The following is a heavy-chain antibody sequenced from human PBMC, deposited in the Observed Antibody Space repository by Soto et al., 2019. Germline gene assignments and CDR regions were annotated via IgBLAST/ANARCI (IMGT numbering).Heavy chain of an antibody. Sequence: GESPKISCKGSGYSFTSYWIGWVRQMPGKGLEWMGIIYPGDSDTRYSPSFQGQVTISADKSISTAYLQWSSLKASDTAMYYCARQVAAARFYYYGMDVWGQGTTVTVSS. V-gene: IGHV5-51*01. CDR2: IYPGDSDT. CDR3: ARQVAAARFYYYGMDV. J-gene: IGHJ6*02. CDR1: GYSFTSYW. D-gene: IGHD6-13*01.